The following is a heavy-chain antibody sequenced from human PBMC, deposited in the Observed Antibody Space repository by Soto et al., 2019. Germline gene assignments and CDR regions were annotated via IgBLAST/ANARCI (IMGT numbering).Heavy chain of an antibody. V-gene: IGHV1-18*01. J-gene: IGHJ4*02. D-gene: IGHD3-10*01. CDR3: ARADYYGSGSGPYFDY. CDR1: GYTFTSYG. Sequence: QVQLVQSGAEVKKPGASVKVSCKASGYTFTSYGISWVRQAPGQGLEWMGWISAYNGNTNYAQKLQGRVTMTTDTPTSTAYMELRSLGSDDTAVYDCARADYYGSGSGPYFDYWGQGTLVTGSS. CDR2: ISAYNGNT.